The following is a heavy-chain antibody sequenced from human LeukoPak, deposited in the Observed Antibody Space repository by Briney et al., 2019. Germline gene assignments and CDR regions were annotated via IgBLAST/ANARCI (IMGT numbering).Heavy chain of an antibody. CDR1: GGSISSYY. V-gene: IGHV4-4*07. CDR2: IYTSGST. Sequence: SETLSLTCTASGGSISSYYWRWIRQPAGKGLEWIGRIYTSGSTNYNPSLKSRVTISVDTSKNQFSLKLSSVTAADTAVYYCARGVYIAAAQYGYWGQGTLVTVSS. D-gene: IGHD6-13*01. J-gene: IGHJ4*02. CDR3: ARGVYIAAAQYGY.